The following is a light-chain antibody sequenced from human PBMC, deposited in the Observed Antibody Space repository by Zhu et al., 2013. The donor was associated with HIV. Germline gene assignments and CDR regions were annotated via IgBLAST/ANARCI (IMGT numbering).Light chain of an antibody. CDR1: QSVLWPSNNKNY. Sequence: DIVMTQSPDSLAVSLGERATINCKSSQSVLWPSNNKNYLAWYQLKPGQPPKLLISWASTRESGVPDRFTGSGSGTDFTLTISSLQAEDVAVYYCKQYYNTPLTFGGGTRVEIK. V-gene: IGKV4-1*01. CDR3: KQYYNTPLT. J-gene: IGKJ4*01. CDR2: WAS.